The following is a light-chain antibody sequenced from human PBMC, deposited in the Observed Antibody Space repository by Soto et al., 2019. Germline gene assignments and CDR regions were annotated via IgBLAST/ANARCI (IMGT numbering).Light chain of an antibody. V-gene: IGKV3-15*01. CDR3: QRYNNWPVT. Sequence: EIVMTQSPATLSVSPGDRATLSCRASQGISSTLAWYQQKPGQTPTLLIYGASTRATGVPARFSGSGSGTEFTLTINSLQSEDFAAYYCQRYNNWPVTFGGGTKVEIK. J-gene: IGKJ4*01. CDR1: QGISST. CDR2: GAS.